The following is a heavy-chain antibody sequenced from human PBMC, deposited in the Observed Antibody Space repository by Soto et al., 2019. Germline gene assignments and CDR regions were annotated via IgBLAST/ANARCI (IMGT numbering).Heavy chain of an antibody. V-gene: IGHV3-23*01. CDR3: DPMGV. J-gene: IGHJ6*02. CDR2: ITGSGAGT. Sequence: EVQLLESGGGLVQPGGSLRLSCAASGFTFSTSAMSWVRQAPGKGLEWVSAITGSGAGTYYADTVKGRFTISRDNSKNTLYLQMNSLRAEDTAVYYCDPMGVWGQGTTVTVSS. CDR1: GFTFSTSA.